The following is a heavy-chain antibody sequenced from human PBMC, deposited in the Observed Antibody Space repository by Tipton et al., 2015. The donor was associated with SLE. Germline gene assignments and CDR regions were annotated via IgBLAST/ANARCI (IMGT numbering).Heavy chain of an antibody. D-gene: IGHD6-6*01. V-gene: IGHV3-23*01. Sequence: GSLRLSCAVSGLTFSSYAMSWVRQAPGKGLEWVSAISGSGGSTYYADSVKGRFTISRDNSKNTLYLQMNSLRAEDTAVYYCAKAPGAARRGYYMDVWGKGTTVTVSS. CDR3: AKAPGAARRGYYMDV. J-gene: IGHJ6*03. CDR1: GLTFSSYA. CDR2: ISGSGGST.